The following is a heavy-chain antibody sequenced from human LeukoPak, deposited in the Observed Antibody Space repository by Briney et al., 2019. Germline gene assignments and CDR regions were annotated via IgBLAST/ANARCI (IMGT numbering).Heavy chain of an antibody. CDR2: ISENSKDI. V-gene: IGHV3-21*01. D-gene: IGHD1-7*01. CDR1: GFTFSSYG. J-gene: IGHJ6*03. Sequence: GGSLRLSCAASGFTFSSYGMHWVRQAPGKGLEWVSSISENSKDIFYVDSVKGRFTISRDNSKNTLYLQMNSLRAEDTAVYYCAKVSGRTYYYYYMDVWGKGTTVTVSS. CDR3: AKVSGRTYYYYYMDV.